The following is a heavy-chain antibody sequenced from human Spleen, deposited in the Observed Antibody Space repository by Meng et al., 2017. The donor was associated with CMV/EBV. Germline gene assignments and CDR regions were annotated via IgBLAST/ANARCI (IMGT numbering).Heavy chain of an antibody. CDR3: ARVRHPYSSSWYPDY. V-gene: IGHV4-31*02. D-gene: IGHD6-13*01. CDR2: IYYSGST. CDR1: GDISSGGYY. J-gene: IGHJ4*02. Sequence: GDISSGGYYWRWIRQHPGKGLEWIGYIYYSGSTYYNPSLKSRVTISVDTSKNQFSLKVSSVTAADTAVYYCARVRHPYSSSWYPDYWGQGTLVTVSS.